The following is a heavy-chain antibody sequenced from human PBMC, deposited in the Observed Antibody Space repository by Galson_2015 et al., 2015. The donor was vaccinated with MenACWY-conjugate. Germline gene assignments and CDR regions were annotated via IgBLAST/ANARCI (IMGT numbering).Heavy chain of an antibody. J-gene: IGHJ6*02. CDR3: ARDLREGNSGSGSYYNYYAMDA. V-gene: IGHV1-3*01. CDR1: GYTFTSYA. D-gene: IGHD3-10*01. Sequence: SVKVSCKASGYTFTSYAMHWVRQAPGQRLQWMGWINAGNGNTKYSQKFQGRVTITRDTSASTAYMELSSLRSEDTAVYYCARDLREGNSGSGSYYNYYAMDAWGQGTTVTVSS. CDR2: INAGNGNT.